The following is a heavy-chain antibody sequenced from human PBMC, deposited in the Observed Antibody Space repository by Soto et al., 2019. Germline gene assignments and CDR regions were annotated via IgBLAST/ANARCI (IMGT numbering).Heavy chain of an antibody. CDR3: ARDLGYCRSGTCYREWFDP. CDR2: VRGDNGHT. V-gene: IGHV1-18*01. D-gene: IGHD2-15*01. CDR1: GYTFTTHG. J-gene: IGHJ5*02. Sequence: QVQLVQSGAEVKKPGASVKVSCKASGYTFTTHGISWVRQVLGQGLEWMGWVRGDNGHTNYAQSLQGRVTMTTDTSTNTAYTELKSLRSDVTAVYYCARDLGYCRSGTCYREWFDPWGQGTLVTVSS.